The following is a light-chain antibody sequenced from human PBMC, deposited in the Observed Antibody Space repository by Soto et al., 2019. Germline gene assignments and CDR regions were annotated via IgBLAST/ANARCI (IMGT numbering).Light chain of an antibody. J-gene: IGKJ1*01. CDR2: KAY. Sequence: DIQITQSPSTLCASVGDRVTISCLASQTISTWLDWYQQKPGKAHNLLIYKAYSLESGVQSRFSGSGSGTEFTLTIRSLQPDDFATYYGIQDINYPWTVGQGTKVDIK. CDR3: IQDINYPWT. V-gene: IGKV1-5*03. CDR1: QTISTW.